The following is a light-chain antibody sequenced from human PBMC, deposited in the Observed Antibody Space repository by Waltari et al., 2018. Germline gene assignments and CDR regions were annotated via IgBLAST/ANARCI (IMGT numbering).Light chain of an antibody. V-gene: IGKV2-30*02. CDR1: QIRVHSDGNTY. J-gene: IGKJ5*01. Sequence: DVVMTQSPLSLPVTLGQPASISCRSSQIRVHSDGNTYLHWFQQTPGQSPRRLLYKVSNRDSGVPDRFSGSGSGTDFTLKISRVEAEDVGVYYCMQGTHWRLLITFGQGTRLEIK. CDR3: MQGTHWRLLIT. CDR2: KVS.